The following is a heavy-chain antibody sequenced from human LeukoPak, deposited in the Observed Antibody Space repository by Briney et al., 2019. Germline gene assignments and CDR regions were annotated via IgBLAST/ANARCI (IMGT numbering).Heavy chain of an antibody. J-gene: IGHJ4*02. CDR2: ISGSGGST. CDR1: GFTFSSYA. V-gene: IGHV3-23*01. Sequence: PGGSLRLSCAASGFTFSSYAMSWVRQAPGKGLEWVSAISGSGGSTYYADSVKGRFTISRDNSKNTLYLQMNSLRAEDTAVYYCAKGPHYYDSSGPLHYWGQGTLVTVSS. D-gene: IGHD3-22*01. CDR3: AKGPHYYDSSGPLHY.